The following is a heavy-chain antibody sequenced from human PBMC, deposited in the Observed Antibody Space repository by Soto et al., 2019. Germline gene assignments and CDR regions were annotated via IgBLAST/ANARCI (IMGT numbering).Heavy chain of an antibody. V-gene: IGHV1-69*01. CDR3: ARRSHCSSTSCYIEGWFDP. CDR1: GGTFSSYA. Sequence: QVQLVQSGAEVKKPGSSVKVSCKASGGTFSSYAISWVRQAPRQGLEWMGGIIPIFGTANYAQKFQGRVTITADESTSTDYMELSSMRSEDTAVYYCARRSHCSSTSCYIEGWFDPWGQGTLVTVSS. J-gene: IGHJ5*02. D-gene: IGHD2-2*02. CDR2: IIPIFGTA.